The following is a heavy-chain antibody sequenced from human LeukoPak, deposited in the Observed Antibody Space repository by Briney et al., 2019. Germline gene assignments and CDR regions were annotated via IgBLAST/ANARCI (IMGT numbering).Heavy chain of an antibody. D-gene: IGHD3-22*01. J-gene: IGHJ3*02. V-gene: IGHV1-2*02. CDR3: ARERIDSSGPLAHDAFDI. CDR2: INPNSGGT. Sequence: GASVKVSCKASGYTFTGYYMHWVRQAPGQGLEWMGWINPNSGGTNYAQKFQGRVTMTRDTSISTAYMELSRLRSDDTAVYYCARERIDSSGPLAHDAFDIWGQGTMVTVSS. CDR1: GYTFTGYY.